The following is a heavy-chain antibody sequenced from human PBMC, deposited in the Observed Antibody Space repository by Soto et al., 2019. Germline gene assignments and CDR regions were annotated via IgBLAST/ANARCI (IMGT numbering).Heavy chain of an antibody. CDR1: GYSFTSYW. CDR3: ARHYQLRPNWFDP. CDR2: IYPGGSDT. D-gene: IGHD2-2*01. V-gene: IGHV5-51*01. J-gene: IGHJ5*02. Sequence: GESLKISCKGSGYSFTSYWIGWVRQMPGKGLEWIGIIYPGGSDTRYSPTFQGQNTISADKSISTAYLQWSSQKASDTAMYYCARHYQLRPNWFDPWGQGTLVTVSS.